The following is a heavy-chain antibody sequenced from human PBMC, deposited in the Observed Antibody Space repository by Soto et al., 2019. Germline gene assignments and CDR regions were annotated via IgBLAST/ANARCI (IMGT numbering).Heavy chain of an antibody. V-gene: IGHV3-66*01. J-gene: IGHJ4*02. Sequence: GGSLRLSCAASGFTVSSNYMSWVRQAPGKGLEWVSVIYSGGSTYYADSVKGRFTISRDNSKNTLYLQMNSLRAEDTAVYYCASVDSSSPVDYWGQGTLVTVSS. CDR1: GFTVSSNY. CDR3: ASVDSSSPVDY. D-gene: IGHD6-6*01. CDR2: IYSGGST.